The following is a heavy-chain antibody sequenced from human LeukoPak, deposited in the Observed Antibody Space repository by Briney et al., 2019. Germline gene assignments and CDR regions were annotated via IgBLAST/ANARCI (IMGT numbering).Heavy chain of an antibody. V-gene: IGHV1-2*02. CDR2: INPNSGGT. J-gene: IGHJ4*02. D-gene: IGHD6-19*01. CDR1: GYTFTGYY. CDR3: ARARPPGIAVDFDY. Sequence: GASVKVSCKASGYTFTGYYMHWVRQAPGQGLEWMGWINPNSGGTNYAQKFQGRVTMTRDTSISTAYMELSRLRSDDTAVYYCARARPPGIAVDFDYWGQGTLVTVSS.